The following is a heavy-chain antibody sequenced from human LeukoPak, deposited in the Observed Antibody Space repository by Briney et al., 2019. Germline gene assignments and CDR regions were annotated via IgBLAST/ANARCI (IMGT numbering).Heavy chain of an antibody. J-gene: IGHJ1*01. CDR2: ISSSSSYI. CDR1: GFTFSSYS. V-gene: IGHV3-21*01. CDR3: AREPDNSHWSGGYFQH. Sequence: PGGSLRLSCEASGFTFSSYSMNWVRQAPGKGLEWVSSISSSSSYIYYADSVKGRFTISRDNAKNSLYLQMSSLRAEDTAVYYCAREPDNSHWSGGYFQHWGQGTLVTVSS. D-gene: IGHD6-13*01.